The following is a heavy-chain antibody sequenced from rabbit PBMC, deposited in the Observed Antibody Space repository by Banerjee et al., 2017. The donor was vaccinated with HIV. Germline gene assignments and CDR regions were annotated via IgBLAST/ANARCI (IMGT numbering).Heavy chain of an antibody. Sequence: QSLEESGGDLVKPGASLTLTCTASGFSFSSSYWICWVRQAPGKGLEWIACIYTGDGNTYYASWAKGRFTISKTSSTVDLKMTSLTAADTATYFCARDGYVGGGSSYFNLWGPGTLVTVS. V-gene: IGHV1S40*01. CDR1: GFSFSSSYW. CDR3: ARDGYVGGGSSYFNL. CDR2: IYTGDGNT. J-gene: IGHJ4*01. D-gene: IGHD4-2*01.